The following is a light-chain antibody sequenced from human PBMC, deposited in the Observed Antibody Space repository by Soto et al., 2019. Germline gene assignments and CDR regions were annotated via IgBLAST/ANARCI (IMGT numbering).Light chain of an antibody. CDR2: KAS. J-gene: IGKJ1*01. CDR3: QHYNSYSEA. Sequence: DIQMTQSPSTLSASVGDRVTITCRASQSISSWLAWYQQKPGKAPKLLIYKASTSDSGVPSRFSGSGSGTEFTLTISSLQPDDFATYYCQHYNSYSEAFGQGTKVDIK. V-gene: IGKV1-5*03. CDR1: QSISSW.